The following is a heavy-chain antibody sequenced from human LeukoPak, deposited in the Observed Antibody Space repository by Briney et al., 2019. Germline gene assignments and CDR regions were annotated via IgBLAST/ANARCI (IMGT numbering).Heavy chain of an antibody. V-gene: IGHV3-23*01. Sequence: SGGSLRLSSAASGFTLIAYTMNWVRQAPGKGLEWVPSISSNSSDIHYADSVKGRFTISRDNSKNTLYLQINSLRAEDTAVYYCAKYSGYEYYYHYYMDVWGKGTTVTISS. D-gene: IGHD5-12*01. J-gene: IGHJ6*03. CDR2: ISSNSSDI. CDR1: GFTLIAYT. CDR3: AKYSGYEYYYHYYMDV.